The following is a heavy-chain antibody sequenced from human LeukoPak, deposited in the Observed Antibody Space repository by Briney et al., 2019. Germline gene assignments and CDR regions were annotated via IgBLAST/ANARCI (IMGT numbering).Heavy chain of an antibody. CDR3: ARDVNYYGSGSYYRYWFDP. D-gene: IGHD3-10*01. J-gene: IGHJ5*02. V-gene: IGHV1-46*01. Sequence: ASVKVSCKASGYTFTSYYTHWVRQAPGQGLEWMGIINPSGGSTSYAQKFQGRVTMTRDTSTSTVYMELGSLRSEDTAVYYCARDVNYYGSGSYYRYWFDPWGQGTLVTVSS. CDR1: GYTFTSYY. CDR2: INPSGGST.